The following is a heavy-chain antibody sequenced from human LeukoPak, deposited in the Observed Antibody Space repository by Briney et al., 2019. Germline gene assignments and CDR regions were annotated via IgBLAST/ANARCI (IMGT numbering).Heavy chain of an antibody. Sequence: PSETLSLTCTVSGYSISCGYYWGWIRQPPGKGLEWIGSMYYSGNTYYNPSLKSRVTISVDTSKNQFSLKLSSVTAADTAVYYCARRVDTAVGNWFDPWGQGALVTVSS. D-gene: IGHD5-18*01. CDR1: GYSISCGYY. J-gene: IGHJ5*02. CDR3: ARRVDTAVGNWFDP. CDR2: MYYSGNT. V-gene: IGHV4-38-2*02.